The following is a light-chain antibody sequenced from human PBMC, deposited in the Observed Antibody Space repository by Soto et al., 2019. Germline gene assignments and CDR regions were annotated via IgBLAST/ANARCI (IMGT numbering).Light chain of an antibody. CDR3: SSYTSSSILEV. CDR2: DVS. CDR1: SSDVGGYNY. V-gene: IGLV2-14*01. Sequence: QSALTQPASVSGSPGQSITLSCTGTSSDVGGYNYVSWYQQHPGKAPKLIIYDVSNRPSGVSNRFSGSKSGNTASLNISGLEAEDESDYYCSSYTSSSILEVFGGGTKLTVL. J-gene: IGLJ3*02.